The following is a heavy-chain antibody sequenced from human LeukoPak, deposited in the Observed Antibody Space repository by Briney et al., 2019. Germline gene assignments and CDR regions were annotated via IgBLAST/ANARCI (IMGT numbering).Heavy chain of an antibody. D-gene: IGHD3-22*01. V-gene: IGHV1-18*01. Sequence: ASVKVSCKASGYTFTNFGISWVRQSPGQRLECMGWISAYNGNPTYAQKRQGRVTVTTDTSTTTAYMELRSLTSDDTAVYFCARAGQGYYYDTSAYYYDYWGQGTLVTVSS. CDR3: ARAGQGYYYDTSAYYYDY. CDR1: GYTFTNFG. J-gene: IGHJ4*02. CDR2: ISAYNGNP.